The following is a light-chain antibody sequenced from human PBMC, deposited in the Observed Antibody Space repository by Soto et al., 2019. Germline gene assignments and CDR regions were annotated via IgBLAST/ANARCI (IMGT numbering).Light chain of an antibody. CDR3: HQRSNWPPT. V-gene: IGKV3-11*01. Sequence: EIVLTQSPATLSLSPVERATLSCRASQSVSTSLAWYKQKPGQAPRLLIYGASNRATGIPVRFSGSGSGADFTLTISSLEPEDFAVYYCHQRSNWPPTFGGGTKVEIK. CDR2: GAS. CDR1: QSVSTS. J-gene: IGKJ4*01.